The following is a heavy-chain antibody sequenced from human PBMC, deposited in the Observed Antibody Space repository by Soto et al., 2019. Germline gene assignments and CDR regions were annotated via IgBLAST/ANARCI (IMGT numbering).Heavy chain of an antibody. CDR1: GGSFSGYY. CDR2: INHSGST. V-gene: IGHV4-34*01. CDR3: ARVPFRFLATFDI. D-gene: IGHD3-3*01. Sequence: QVQLQQWGAGLLKPSETLSLTCAVYGGSFSGYYWSWIRQPPGKGLEWIGEINHSGSTNYNPSLTRRVTISVDTSKKQFSLKLSSVTAADTAVYYCARVPFRFLATFDIWGQGTMVTVSS. J-gene: IGHJ3*02.